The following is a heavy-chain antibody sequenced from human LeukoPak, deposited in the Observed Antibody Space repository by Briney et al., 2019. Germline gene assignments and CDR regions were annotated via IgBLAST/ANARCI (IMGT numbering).Heavy chain of an antibody. D-gene: IGHD3-16*01. CDR3: AREGGGNFGY. V-gene: IGHV4-59*01. Sequence: SETLSLTCTVSGGSISSYYWSWIRQPPGKGLEWIGYIYYSGSTNYNPSLKSRVTISVDTSKNQFSLKLSSVTAADTAVYYCAREGGGNFGYWGQGTLVTVSS. CDR1: GGSISSYY. J-gene: IGHJ4*02. CDR2: IYYSGST.